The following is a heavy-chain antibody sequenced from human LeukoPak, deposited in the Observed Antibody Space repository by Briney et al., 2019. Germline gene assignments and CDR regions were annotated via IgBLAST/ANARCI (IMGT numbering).Heavy chain of an antibody. D-gene: IGHD1-26*01. V-gene: IGHV1-46*01. CDR3: ARGGYSGRPVGY. CDR2: INPSGGST. CDR1: GYTSTSYY. J-gene: IGHJ4*02. Sequence: GESLKISCKGSGYTSTSYYMHWVRQAPGQGLEWMGIINPSGGSTSYAQKFQGRVTMTRDTSTSTVYMELSSLRSEDTAVYYCARGGYSGRPVGYWGQGTLVTVSS.